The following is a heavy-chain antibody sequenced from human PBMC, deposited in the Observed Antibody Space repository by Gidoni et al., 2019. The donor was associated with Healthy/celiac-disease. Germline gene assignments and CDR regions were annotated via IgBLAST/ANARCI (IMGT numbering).Heavy chain of an antibody. CDR3: VKDRIAAAGIYYYFDY. J-gene: IGHJ4*02. D-gene: IGHD6-13*01. Sequence: EVQLVESGGGLVQPGGSLGLSCSASGFTFSSYAMHWVRQAPGKGLEYVSAISSNGGSTYYADSVKGRFTISRDNSKNTLYLQMSSLRAEDTAVYYCVKDRIAAAGIYYYFDYWGQGTLVTVSS. CDR1: GFTFSSYA. CDR2: ISSNGGST. V-gene: IGHV3-64D*06.